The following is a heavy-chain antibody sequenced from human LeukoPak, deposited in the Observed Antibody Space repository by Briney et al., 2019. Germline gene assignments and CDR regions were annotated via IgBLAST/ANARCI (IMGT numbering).Heavy chain of an antibody. J-gene: IGHJ4*02. CDR3: AKWAVWGYDSEDY. V-gene: IGHV3-23*01. D-gene: IGHD3-22*01. CDR2: ISGSGGTT. CDR1: EFTFSSYA. Sequence: SGGFLRLSCAASEFTFSSYAMSWVRQAPGKGLEWVSVISGSGGTTYYADSVKGRFTISRDNSKNTLYLQMNSLRAEDTAVYYCAKWAVWGYDSEDYWGQGTLVTVSS.